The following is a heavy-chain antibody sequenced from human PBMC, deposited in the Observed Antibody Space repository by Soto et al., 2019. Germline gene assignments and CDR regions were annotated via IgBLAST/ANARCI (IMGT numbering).Heavy chain of an antibody. CDR3: AKARLWGGDGYNSYYYNAMDV. CDR2: ISWDSGRI. Sequence: QAGGSLRLSCAASGFTFDDYAMYWVRQGPGKGLEWVSSISWDSGRIGYADSVKGRFTISRDNAKNSLYLQMNSLRPEDTALYYCAKARLWGGDGYNSYYYNAMDVWGQGTTVTVSS. V-gene: IGHV3-9*01. D-gene: IGHD3-16*01. J-gene: IGHJ6*02. CDR1: GFTFDDYA.